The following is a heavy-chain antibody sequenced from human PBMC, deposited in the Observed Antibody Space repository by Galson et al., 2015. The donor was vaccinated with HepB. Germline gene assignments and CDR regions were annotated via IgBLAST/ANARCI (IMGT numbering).Heavy chain of an antibody. CDR1: GYTFTSYY. CDR2: INPSGGST. Sequence: GYTFTSYYMHWVRQAPGQGLEWMGIINPSGGSTSYAQKFQGRVTMTRDTSTSTVYMELSSLRSEDTAVYYCARGVTATRAFDIWGQGTMVTVSS. D-gene: IGHD2-21*02. CDR3: ARGVTATRAFDI. V-gene: IGHV1-46*01. J-gene: IGHJ3*02.